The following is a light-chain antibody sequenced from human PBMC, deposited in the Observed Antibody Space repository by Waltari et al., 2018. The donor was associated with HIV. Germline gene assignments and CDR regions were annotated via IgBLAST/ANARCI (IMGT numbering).Light chain of an antibody. CDR1: NNDIGSYNY. CDR3: SSYTSSITVI. CDR2: EVS. J-gene: IGLJ2*01. Sequence: QSALTQPASVSGSYGQSITISCTGTNNDIGSYNYVSWYQQHPDRAPKLLISEVSNRPSGISDRFSGSKSGNTASLTISGLQAEDEAHYYRSSYTSSITVIFGGGTQVTV. V-gene: IGLV2-14*03.